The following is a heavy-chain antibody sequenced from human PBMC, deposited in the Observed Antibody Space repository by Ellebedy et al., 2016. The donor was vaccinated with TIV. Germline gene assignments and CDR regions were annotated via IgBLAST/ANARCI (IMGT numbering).Heavy chain of an antibody. J-gene: IGHJ4*02. D-gene: IGHD2-15*01. CDR3: AVRPLAPNYFDS. CDR1: GFTFSSHW. Sequence: GESLKISCAASGFTFSSHWMNSVRQAPGKGLEWVANIKEDGREKYYADSVKGRFTISRDNAKNSLYLQMNSLRGEDTAVYYCAVRPLAPNYFDSWGRGTLVTVSS. V-gene: IGHV3-7*01. CDR2: IKEDGREK.